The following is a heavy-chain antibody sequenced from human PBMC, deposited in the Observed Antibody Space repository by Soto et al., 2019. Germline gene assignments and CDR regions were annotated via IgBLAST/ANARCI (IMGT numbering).Heavy chain of an antibody. J-gene: IGHJ3*02. CDR3: ASRYGSGSYYDAFDI. CDR2: IIPILGIA. V-gene: IGHV1-69*02. D-gene: IGHD3-10*01. Sequence: SVPVSCKASGGTFRSYTISWVRQAPGQGLEWMGRIIPILGIANYAQKFQGRVTITADKSTSTAYMELSSLRYEDTAVYYCASRYGSGSYYDAFDIWGQGTMVTVSS. CDR1: GGTFRSYT.